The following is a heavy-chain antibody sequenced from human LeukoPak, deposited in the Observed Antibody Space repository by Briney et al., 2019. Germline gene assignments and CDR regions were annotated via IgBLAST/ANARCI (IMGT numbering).Heavy chain of an antibody. J-gene: IGHJ6*02. Sequence: GGSLRLSCAASGFTFSSYAMSWVRQAPGKGLEWVSAISGSGGSTYYADSVKGRFTISRDNSKNTLYLQKNSLRAEDTAVYYCAKSGSYYYGSTYGMDVWGQGTTVTVSS. CDR3: AKSGSYYYGSTYGMDV. CDR2: ISGSGGST. CDR1: GFTFSSYA. V-gene: IGHV3-23*01. D-gene: IGHD3-10*01.